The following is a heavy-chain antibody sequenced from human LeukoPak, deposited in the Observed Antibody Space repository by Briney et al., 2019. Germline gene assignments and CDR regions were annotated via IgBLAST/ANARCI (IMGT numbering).Heavy chain of an antibody. CDR2: INPNSGGT. D-gene: IGHD2-15*01. CDR3: ARAQEDLDY. V-gene: IGHV1-2*02. CDR1: GYTFTGYY. J-gene: IGHJ4*02. Sequence: ASVKVSCKASGYTFTGYYMHWVRQAPGQGLEWMGWINPNSGGTNYAQKFQGRVTMTRDTSTSTVYMELSSLRSEDTAVYYCARAQEDLDYWGQGTLVTVSS.